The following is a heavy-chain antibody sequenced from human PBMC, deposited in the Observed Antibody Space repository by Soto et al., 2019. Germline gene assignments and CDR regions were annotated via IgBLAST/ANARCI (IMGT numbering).Heavy chain of an antibody. J-gene: IGHJ4*02. D-gene: IGHD3-22*01. Sequence: GGSLRLSCAASGFTFSSYAMHWVRQAPGKGLEWVAVISYDGSNKYYADSVKGRFTISRDNSKNTLYLQMNSLRAEDTAVYYCARAEYSSGYYSVFDYWGQGTLVTVSS. CDR2: ISYDGSNK. V-gene: IGHV3-30-3*01. CDR1: GFTFSSYA. CDR3: ARAEYSSGYYSVFDY.